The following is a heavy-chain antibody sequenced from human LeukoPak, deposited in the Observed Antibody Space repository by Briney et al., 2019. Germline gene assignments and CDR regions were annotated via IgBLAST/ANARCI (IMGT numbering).Heavy chain of an antibody. CDR2: ISGSGGST. V-gene: IGHV3-23*01. Sequence: GGSLGLSCAASAFTFSTYAMNWVRQAPRKGLEWVSAISGSGGSTYYADSVKGRFTISRDNSKNTLYLQMNSLRAEDTAVYYCARQRVSSGWYFDYWGQGTLVTVSS. CDR1: AFTFSTYA. D-gene: IGHD6-19*01. CDR3: ARQRVSSGWYFDY. J-gene: IGHJ4*02.